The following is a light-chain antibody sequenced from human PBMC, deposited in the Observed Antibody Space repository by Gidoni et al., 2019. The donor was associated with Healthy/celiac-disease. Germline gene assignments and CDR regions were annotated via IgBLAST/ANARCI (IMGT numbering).Light chain of an antibody. V-gene: IGKV3-20*01. J-gene: IGKJ2*01. CDR2: GAS. CDR3: QQYGSSPRT. CDR1: QSFSSSY. Sequence: ELVLTQSPGTLSLSPGERATLSCRASQSFSSSYLAWYQQKPGQAPRLLIYGASSRATGIPDRFSGSGSGTDFTLTISRLEPEDFAVYYCQQYGSSPRTFGQGTKLEMK.